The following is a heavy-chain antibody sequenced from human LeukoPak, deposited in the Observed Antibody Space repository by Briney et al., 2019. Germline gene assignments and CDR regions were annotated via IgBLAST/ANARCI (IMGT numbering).Heavy chain of an antibody. V-gene: IGHV4-59*01. D-gene: IGHD3-3*01. Sequence: SETLSLTCTVSGGSISSYYWSWIRQPPGKGLEWIGYIYYSGSTNYNPSLKSRVTISVDTSKNQFSLKLSSVTAADTAVYYCARDVGTIFGVVRTGGAFDIWGQGTMVTVSS. J-gene: IGHJ3*02. CDR1: GGSISSYY. CDR3: ARDVGTIFGVVRTGGAFDI. CDR2: IYYSGST.